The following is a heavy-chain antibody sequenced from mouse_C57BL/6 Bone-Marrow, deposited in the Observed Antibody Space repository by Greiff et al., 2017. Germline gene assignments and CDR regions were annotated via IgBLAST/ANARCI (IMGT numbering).Heavy chain of an antibody. J-gene: IGHJ4*01. Sequence: VQLQQSGAELVRPGASVKLSCTASGFNIKDDYMHWVKQRPEQGLEWIGWIDPENGDTEYASKFQGKATITADTSSNTAYLQLSSLTSEDTAVYYCTTRGSTIPNYYAMDYWGQGTSVTVSS. CDR1: GFNIKDDY. CDR2: IDPENGDT. D-gene: IGHD2-1*01. V-gene: IGHV14-4*01. CDR3: TTRGSTIPNYYAMDY.